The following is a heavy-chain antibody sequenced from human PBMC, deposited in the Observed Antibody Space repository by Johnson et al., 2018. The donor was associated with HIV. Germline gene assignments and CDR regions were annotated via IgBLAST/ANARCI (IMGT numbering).Heavy chain of an antibody. J-gene: IGHJ3*01. D-gene: IGHD6-6*01. CDR1: GFTVSSHY. Sequence: VQLVESGGGLVQPGGSLRLSCSSSGFTVSSHYMRWVRQAPGQGLELVSVLYSGGSRYYSDCAKGRFTISRDNSKNTLYLQMNSLSAEDTAVYYCKISSSTGFEFWGQGTMVTVSS. V-gene: IGHV3-66*01. CDR2: LYSGGSR. CDR3: KISSSTGFEF.